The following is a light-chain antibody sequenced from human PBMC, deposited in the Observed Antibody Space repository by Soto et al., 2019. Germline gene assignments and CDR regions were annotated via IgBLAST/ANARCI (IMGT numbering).Light chain of an antibody. CDR2: DAS. J-gene: IGKJ2*01. CDR3: QQYKSYPDT. V-gene: IGKV1-5*01. CDR1: QSIGSL. Sequence: DIQMTQSPSTLSASAGDRVTVTCRASQSIGSLLAWYQQKPGNAPNLLIYDASTLESGVPSRFSGSGSGTEFTLTISGLRPDDFATFYCQQYKSYPDTFGQGTKVEIK.